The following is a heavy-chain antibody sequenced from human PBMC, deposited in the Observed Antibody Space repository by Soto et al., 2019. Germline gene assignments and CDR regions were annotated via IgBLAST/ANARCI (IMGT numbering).Heavy chain of an antibody. CDR2: ISGSGGST. V-gene: IGHV3-23*01. D-gene: IGHD3-10*01. CDR1: GFTFSSYA. J-gene: IGHJ3*02. CDR3: AKDLSLWFGELRAFDI. Sequence: EVQLLESGGGLVQPGGSLRLSCAASGFTFSSYAMSWVRQAPGKGLEWVSAISGSGGSTYYADSVKGLFTISRDNSKNTLYLQMNSLRAEDTAVYYCAKDLSLWFGELRAFDIWGQGTMVTVSS.